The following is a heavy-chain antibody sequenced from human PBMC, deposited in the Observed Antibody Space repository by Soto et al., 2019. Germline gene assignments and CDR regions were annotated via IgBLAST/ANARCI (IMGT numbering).Heavy chain of an antibody. CDR1: GFTFSLYA. CDR2: ITTSGGST. J-gene: IGHJ4*02. D-gene: IGHD3-22*01. Sequence: HPVGSLRLSCGASGFTFSLYARSWVRQAQGTGLEWVSSITTSGGSTYYAGSVKGRFTISRDNSKNTLSLQMKSLRAEDTAVYYCAKGSAHYFDSSGYHYYFDYWGQGTLVTVSS. V-gene: IGHV3-23*01. CDR3: AKGSAHYFDSSGYHYYFDY.